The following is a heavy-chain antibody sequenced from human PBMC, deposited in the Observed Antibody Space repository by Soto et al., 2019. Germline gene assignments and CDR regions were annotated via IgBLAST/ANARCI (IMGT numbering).Heavy chain of an antibody. V-gene: IGHV1-18*04. CDR1: GYNFAGSG. Sequence: QVQLVQSGAEVKKPGASVKVSCKASGYNFAGSGFIWVRQAPGQGLEWMGWISANSGDTNYAQNLQGRVTMTTDTSTSRAYMELRSLTSHDTAVYYCTRAGASNWNYVASSSWGQGTLVTVSS. D-gene: IGHD1-7*01. CDR3: TRAGASNWNYVASSS. J-gene: IGHJ4*02. CDR2: ISANSGDT.